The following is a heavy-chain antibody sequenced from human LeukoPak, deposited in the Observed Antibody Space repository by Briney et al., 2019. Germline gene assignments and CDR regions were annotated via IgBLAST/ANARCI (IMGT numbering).Heavy chain of an antibody. V-gene: IGHV4-59*01. CDR1: GGSISSYY. J-gene: IGHJ6*02. CDR3: ARLPYSSSLYYYYGMDV. CDR2: IYYSGST. D-gene: IGHD6-6*01. Sequence: SETLSLTCTVSGGSISSYYWSWIRQPPGKGLEWIGYIYYSGSTNYNPSLKSRVTISVDTSKNQFSLKLSSVTAADTAAYYCARLPYSSSLYYYYGMDVWGQGTTVTVSS.